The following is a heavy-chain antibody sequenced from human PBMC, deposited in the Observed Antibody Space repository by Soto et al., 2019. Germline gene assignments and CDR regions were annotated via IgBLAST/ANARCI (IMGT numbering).Heavy chain of an antibody. CDR1: GFTFSSDW. CDR2: INTDGSDT. CDR3: AKASTVTTRYYFDY. D-gene: IGHD4-17*01. V-gene: IGHV3-74*01. J-gene: IGHJ4*02. Sequence: GGSLRLSCAASGFTFSSDWMHWVRQAPGKGLVWVSRINTDGSDTSYADSVKGRFTISRDNSKNTLYLQMNSLRAEDTAVYYCAKASTVTTRYYFDYWGQGTLVTVSS.